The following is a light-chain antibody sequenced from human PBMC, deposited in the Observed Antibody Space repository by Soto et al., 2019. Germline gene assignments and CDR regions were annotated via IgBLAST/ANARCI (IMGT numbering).Light chain of an antibody. CDR2: LEGSGSY. CDR1: SGHSSYI. J-gene: IGLJ3*02. Sequence: QLVLTQSSSASASLGSSVKLTCTLSSGHSSYIIAWHQQQPGKAPRYLMKLEGSGSYNKGSGVRDRFSGSSSGADRYLTISNLQFEDEADYYCATWDSNTRVFGGGTKLTVL. V-gene: IGLV4-60*02. CDR3: ATWDSNTRV.